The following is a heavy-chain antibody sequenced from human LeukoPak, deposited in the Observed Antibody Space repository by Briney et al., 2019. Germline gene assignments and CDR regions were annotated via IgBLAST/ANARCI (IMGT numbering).Heavy chain of an antibody. D-gene: IGHD1-26*01. CDR3: ARGGIVGAAALGYFDY. CDR1: RFTFTTYW. V-gene: IGHV3-7*01. J-gene: IGHJ4*02. Sequence: GGSLRLSCAASRFTFTTYWMSWVRQAPGKGLEWVANMKPDGSEIFYVDSVKGRFTISRDNAKNSLYLQMNSLRAEDTAVYYCARGGIVGAAALGYFDYWGQGTLVTVSS. CDR2: MKPDGSEI.